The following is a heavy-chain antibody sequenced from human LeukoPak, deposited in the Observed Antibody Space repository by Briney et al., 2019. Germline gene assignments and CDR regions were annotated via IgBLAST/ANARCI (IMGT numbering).Heavy chain of an antibody. CDR1: GFTFIGYW. J-gene: IGHJ5*02. Sequence: PGGSLRLSCAASGFTFIGYWMSWVRQAPGKGLEWVATINKDGSEKYYVDSVKGRFTISRDNGKNSLYLQMNSLRAEDTAVYYCARRGQNYYGSGRPNWFDPWGQGTLVTVSS. D-gene: IGHD3-10*01. CDR3: ARRGQNYYGSGRPNWFDP. CDR2: INKDGSEK. V-gene: IGHV3-7*01.